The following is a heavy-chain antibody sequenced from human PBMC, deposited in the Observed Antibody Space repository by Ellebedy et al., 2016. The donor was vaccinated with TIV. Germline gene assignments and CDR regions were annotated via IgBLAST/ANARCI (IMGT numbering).Heavy chain of an antibody. Sequence: GGSLRLSXAASGFTVTNARMSWVHQAPGKGLEWVGRIKSKSDGGTTDYAAPVKGRFSISRDDSKNTLYLQINSLKSEDTAVYYCTSSDYSILDYWGQGTLVTVSS. CDR1: GFTVTNAR. V-gene: IGHV3-15*01. J-gene: IGHJ4*02. CDR3: TSSDYSILDY. D-gene: IGHD4-17*01. CDR2: IKSKSDGGTT.